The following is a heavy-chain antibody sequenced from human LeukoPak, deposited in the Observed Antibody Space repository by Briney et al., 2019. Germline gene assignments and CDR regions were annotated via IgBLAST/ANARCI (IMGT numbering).Heavy chain of an antibody. CDR3: AGSGSYYGGFVY. Sequence: SETLSLTCTVSGGSISSCYWSWIRQPAGKGLEWIGRIYTSGSTNYNPSLKSRVTMSVDTSKNQFSLKLSSVTAADTAVYYCAGSGSYYGGFVYWGQGTLVTVSS. V-gene: IGHV4-4*07. CDR2: IYTSGST. CDR1: GGSISSCY. D-gene: IGHD1-26*01. J-gene: IGHJ4*02.